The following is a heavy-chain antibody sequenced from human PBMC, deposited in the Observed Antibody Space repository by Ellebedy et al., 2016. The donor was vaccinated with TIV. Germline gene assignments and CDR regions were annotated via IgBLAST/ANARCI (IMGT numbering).Heavy chain of an antibody. CDR2: ISGGSGGNT. V-gene: IGHV3-23*01. CDR1: GFTFSNSA. J-gene: IGHJ4*02. Sequence: GESLKISXLASGFTFSNSAMSWVRQAPGKGLEWVSAISGGSGGNTYYPDSVKGRFTISRDNSKNTLYLQMYSLRAEDTAVYYCARGEGWIDNWGQGTLVTVSS. CDR3: ARGEGWIDN. D-gene: IGHD5-24*01.